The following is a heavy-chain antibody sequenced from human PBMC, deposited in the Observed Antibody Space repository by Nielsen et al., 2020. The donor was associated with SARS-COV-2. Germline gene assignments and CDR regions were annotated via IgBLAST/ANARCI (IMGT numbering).Heavy chain of an antibody. V-gene: IGHV3-11*04. CDR1: GFTFSNAW. CDR2: ISSSGSTI. Sequence: GGSLRLSCAASGFTFSNAWMSWVRQAPGKGLEWVSYISSSGSTIYYADSVKGRFTISRDNAKNSLYLQMNSLRAEDTAVYYCARNPIDYYYGMDVWGQGTTVTVSS. D-gene: IGHD1-14*01. J-gene: IGHJ6*02. CDR3: ARNPIDYYYGMDV.